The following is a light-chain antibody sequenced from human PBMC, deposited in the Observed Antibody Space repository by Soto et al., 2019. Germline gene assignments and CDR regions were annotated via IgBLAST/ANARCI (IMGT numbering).Light chain of an antibody. Sequence: VMTQSPGTLSLSPGERATLSCSASQSVSSSYLAWYQQKPGQAPRLLIYGASSRATGIPDRFSGSGSGTDFTLTISRLEPEDFAVYYCQQYGSSPRTFGQGTRLEIK. CDR3: QQYGSSPRT. CDR1: QSVSSSY. V-gene: IGKV3-20*01. CDR2: GAS. J-gene: IGKJ5*01.